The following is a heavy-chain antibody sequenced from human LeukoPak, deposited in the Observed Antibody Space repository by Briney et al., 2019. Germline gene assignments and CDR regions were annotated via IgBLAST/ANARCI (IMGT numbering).Heavy chain of an antibody. Sequence: PGGSLRLSCAASGFTISSYAMHWVRQAPGKGLEWVAVISYDGSNKYYADSVKGRFTISRDNSKNTLYLQMNSLRAEDTAVYYCARWGELPEYSSSWYATYPLYYYYYYMDVWGKGTTVTVSS. D-gene: IGHD6-13*01. J-gene: IGHJ6*03. CDR3: ARWGELPEYSSSWYATYPLYYYYYYMDV. V-gene: IGHV3-30-3*01. CDR2: ISYDGSNK. CDR1: GFTISSYA.